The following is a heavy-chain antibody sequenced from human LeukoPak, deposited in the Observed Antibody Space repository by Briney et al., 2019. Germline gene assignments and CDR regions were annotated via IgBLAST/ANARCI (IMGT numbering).Heavy chain of an antibody. CDR1: GFTFSSYW. CDR3: AREDHSKYEY. CDR2: IQQNGNEK. V-gene: IGHV3-7*01. J-gene: IGHJ4*02. Sequence: PGGSLRLSCVASGFTFSSYWMAWVRQAPGKGLEWVASIQQNGNEKYYVDSVKGRFTISKDNAKNLLYLQMNSLRAEATAVYYCAREDHSKYEYWGQGTPVTVSS. D-gene: IGHD4-11*01.